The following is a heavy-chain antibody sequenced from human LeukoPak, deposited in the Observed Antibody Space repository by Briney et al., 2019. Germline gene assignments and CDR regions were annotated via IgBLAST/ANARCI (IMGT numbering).Heavy chain of an antibody. CDR1: GFSFSGYA. D-gene: IGHD7-27*01. Sequence: GRFLRLSCAASGFSFSGYAMNWVRQAPGKGLEWVSYISSSSGTIYYADSVKGRFSVSRDNARNSLYLQMDSLGDEDTAVYYCARVTGDWGQGTLATVSS. CDR3: ARVTGD. J-gene: IGHJ4*02. CDR2: ISSSSGTI. V-gene: IGHV3-48*02.